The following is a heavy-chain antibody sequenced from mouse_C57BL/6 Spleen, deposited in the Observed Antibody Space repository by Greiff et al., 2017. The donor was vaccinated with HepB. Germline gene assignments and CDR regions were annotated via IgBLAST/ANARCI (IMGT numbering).Heavy chain of an antibody. D-gene: IGHD1-1*01. Sequence: QVQLQQSGPELVKPGASVKISCKASGYAFSSSWMNWVKQRPGKGLEWIGRIYPGDGDTNYNGKFKGKATLTADKSSSTAYMQLSSLTSEDSAVYFFARSYYYGSSWYFDVWGTGTTVTVSS. CDR1: GYAFSSSW. J-gene: IGHJ1*03. CDR3: ARSYYYGSSWYFDV. V-gene: IGHV1-82*01. CDR2: IYPGDGDT.